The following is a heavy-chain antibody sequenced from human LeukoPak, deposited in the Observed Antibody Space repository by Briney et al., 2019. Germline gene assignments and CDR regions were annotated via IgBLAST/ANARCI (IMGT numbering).Heavy chain of an antibody. V-gene: IGHV3-74*01. CDR3: VIAPTNQLLY. CDR1: GFSFSSYW. J-gene: IGHJ4*02. CDR2: INSDGSST. D-gene: IGHD2-2*01. Sequence: EGSLRLSCAASGFSFSSYWMHWVRQAPGKGLVWVSHINSDGSSTNYADSVKGRFTISRDNAKNTLYLQMNSLRAEDTAVYYCVIAPTNQLLYWGQGTLVTVSS.